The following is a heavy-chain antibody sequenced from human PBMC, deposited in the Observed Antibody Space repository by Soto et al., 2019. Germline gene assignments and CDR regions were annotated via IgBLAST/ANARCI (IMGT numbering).Heavy chain of an antibody. V-gene: IGHV3-74*01. CDR1: GIIFSNCW. CDR3: VRAIGYYGMEV. CDR2: INSDGSST. D-gene: IGHD3-22*01. Sequence: WGSLKLSCGTSGIIFSNCWMHWVRQAPGMGLVWVSHINSDGSSTTYADSVKGRFTISRDNAKNTLYLQMNSLRAEDTAVYYCVRAIGYYGMEVWGRGTTVTVSS. J-gene: IGHJ6*02.